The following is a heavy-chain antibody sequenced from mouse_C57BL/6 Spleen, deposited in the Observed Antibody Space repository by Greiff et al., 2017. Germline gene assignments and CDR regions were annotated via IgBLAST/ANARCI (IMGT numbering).Heavy chain of an antibody. D-gene: IGHD1-1*01. CDR1: GFTFTDYY. Sequence: EVKLVESGGGLVQPGGSLSLSCAASGFTFTDYYMSWVRQPPGKALEWLGFIRNKANGYTTEYSASVKGRFTISRDNSQSILYLQMNALRAEDSATYYCARYYYGTDYALDYWGQGTSVTVSS. J-gene: IGHJ4*01. CDR3: ARYYYGTDYALDY. V-gene: IGHV7-3*01. CDR2: IRNKANGYTT.